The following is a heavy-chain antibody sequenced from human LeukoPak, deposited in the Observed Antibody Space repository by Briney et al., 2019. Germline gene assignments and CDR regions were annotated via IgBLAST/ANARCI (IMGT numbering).Heavy chain of an antibody. CDR2: IYYSGST. D-gene: IGHD3-22*01. J-gene: IGHJ4*02. CDR3: ARAVRSSSFYSIDS. CDR1: GGSTSSSSYY. Sequence: SETLTLTCTVSGGSTSSSSYYWGWIRQPPGKGLEWIGSIYYSGSTYYNPSLKSRVTISVDTSKNQFSLKLSSVTAADTAVYYCARAVRSSSFYSIDSWGQGTLVTVSS. V-gene: IGHV4-39*07.